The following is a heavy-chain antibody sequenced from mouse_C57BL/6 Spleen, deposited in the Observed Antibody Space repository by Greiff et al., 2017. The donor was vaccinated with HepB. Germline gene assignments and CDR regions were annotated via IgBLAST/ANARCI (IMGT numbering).Heavy chain of an antibody. CDR2: IYPGDGDT. J-gene: IGHJ2*01. CDR1: GYAFSSSW. CDR3: ARTSNLFDY. V-gene: IGHV1-82*01. Sequence: QVQLQQSGPELVKPGASVKISCKASGYAFSSSWMNWVKQRPGKGLEWIGRIYPGDGDTNYNGKFKGKATLTADKSSSTAYMQRSSLTSEDSAVYFCARTSNLFDYWGQGTTLTVSS.